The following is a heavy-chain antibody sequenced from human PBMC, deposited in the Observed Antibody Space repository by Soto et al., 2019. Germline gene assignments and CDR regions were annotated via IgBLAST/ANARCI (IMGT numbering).Heavy chain of an antibody. CDR3: ASAVVVVAAIDY. CDR1: GFTFSSYA. V-gene: IGHV3-23*01. Sequence: EVQLLESGGGLVQPGGSLRLSCAASGFTFSSYAMSWVRQAPGKGLEWVSAISGSGGSTYYADSVEGRFTISRDNSKNTLYLQMNSLRAEDTAVYYCASAVVVVAAIDYWGQGTLVTVSS. J-gene: IGHJ4*02. D-gene: IGHD2-15*01. CDR2: ISGSGGST.